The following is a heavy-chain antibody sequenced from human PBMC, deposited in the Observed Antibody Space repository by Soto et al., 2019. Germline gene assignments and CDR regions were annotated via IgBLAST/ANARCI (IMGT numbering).Heavy chain of an antibody. V-gene: IGHV4-39*01. J-gene: IGHJ6*01. CDR1: GGSISSSNYY. CDR3: VRRSGRKHGTGYYFYGVDA. CDR2: IYYSGST. D-gene: IGHD1-1*01. Sequence: QLQLQESGTGLVKPSETLSLTCTVSGGSISSSNYYWVWIRQPPGQGLEWMGRIYYSGSTYYSPSLESGVSKSVNESDSEFFVNLNSVTAAVAYMYYCVRRSGRKHGTGYYFYGVDAWGQGPTVTVSS.